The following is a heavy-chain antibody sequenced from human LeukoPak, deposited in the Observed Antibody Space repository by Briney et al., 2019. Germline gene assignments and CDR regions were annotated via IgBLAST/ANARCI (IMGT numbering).Heavy chain of an antibody. CDR3: ARDREDIVVVPAASYYYYYYMDV. D-gene: IGHD2-2*01. CDR1: GFTFSDYY. CDR2: ISGSDDTI. J-gene: IGHJ6*03. V-gene: IGHV3-11*01. Sequence: PGGSLRLSCAASGFTFSDYYMSWIRLTPGKGLEWVSYISGSDDTIYYADSVKGRFTISRDNAKNSLYLQMNSLRAEDTAVYYCARDREDIVVVPAASYYYYYYMDVWGKGTTVTISS.